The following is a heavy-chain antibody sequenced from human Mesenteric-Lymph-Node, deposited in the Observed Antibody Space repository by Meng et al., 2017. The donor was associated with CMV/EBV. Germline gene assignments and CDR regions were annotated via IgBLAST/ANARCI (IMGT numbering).Heavy chain of an antibody. Sequence: ASVQVSCQTSGYTFSGYYIHWVRQAPGQGLEWMGWINPHSGDTNNVQKFQGRVTLTRDTSISTAYMEWSSLRPDDTAVYYCTRTYCSSSSCYTANYYYYDGMDVWGQGTTVTVSS. J-gene: IGHJ6*01. CDR2: INPHSGDT. CDR3: TRTYCSSSSCYTANYYYYDGMDV. CDR1: GYTFSGYY. D-gene: IGHD2-2*02. V-gene: IGHV1-2*02.